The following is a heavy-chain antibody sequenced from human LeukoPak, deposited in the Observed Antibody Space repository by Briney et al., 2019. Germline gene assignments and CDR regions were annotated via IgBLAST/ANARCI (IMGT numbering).Heavy chain of an antibody. CDR1: GFTFSSYA. Sequence: GGSLRLSCAASGFTFSSYAISWVRQAPGKGLEWISTITASGVTTYYADSAKGRFTISRDNSNNTLFRQMNSLRAEDTGAYYCAKAPYHTSGFSSPNYFDYWGQGTLVTVSS. CDR2: ITASGVTT. V-gene: IGHV3-23*01. J-gene: IGHJ4*02. CDR3: AKAPYHTSGFSSPNYFDY. D-gene: IGHD3-22*01.